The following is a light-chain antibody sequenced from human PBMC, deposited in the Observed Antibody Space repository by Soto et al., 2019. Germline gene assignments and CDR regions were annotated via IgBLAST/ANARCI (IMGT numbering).Light chain of an antibody. CDR3: QHYSSSPLT. V-gene: IGKV3-20*01. CDR2: GAS. J-gene: IGKJ1*01. CDR1: ENVSSKY. Sequence: EIVMTQSPATLSLSPGERATLSCRASENVSSKYAACYQQRRGQAPRLLICGASSRATGIPDRCSGSGCGTDFTLTSSRLEPEYFALYCRQHYSSSPLTFGQGTKVDIK.